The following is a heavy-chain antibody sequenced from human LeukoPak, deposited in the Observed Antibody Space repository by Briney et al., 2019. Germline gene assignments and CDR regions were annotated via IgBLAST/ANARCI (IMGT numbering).Heavy chain of an antibody. V-gene: IGHV3-30-3*01. J-gene: IGHJ6*02. CDR1: GFTFRSYA. D-gene: IGHD5-24*01. CDR2: ISYDGSNK. Sequence: GRSLTLSCAASGFTFRSYAMHGVRQAPGKGLEWVAVISYDGSNKYYADSVKGRCTISRDNFKNTLYLQMHSLRAEDTAVYYCARDVEMATTYYYYGMDVWGQGHTVPVSS. CDR3: ARDVEMATTYYYYGMDV.